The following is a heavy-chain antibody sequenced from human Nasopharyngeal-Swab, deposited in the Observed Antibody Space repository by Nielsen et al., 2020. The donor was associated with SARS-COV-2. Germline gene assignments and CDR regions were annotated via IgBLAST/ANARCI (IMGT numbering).Heavy chain of an antibody. CDR3: AREGGIAVIDY. Sequence: ESLKISCSASGFTFSSYAMHWVRQAPGKGLEYVSAISSNGGSTYYADSVKGRFTISRDNSKNTLYLQMNSLRAEDTAVYYCAREGGIAVIDYWGQGTLVTVSS. J-gene: IGHJ4*02. CDR1: GFTFSSYA. D-gene: IGHD6-19*01. V-gene: IGHV3-64*04. CDR2: ISSNGGST.